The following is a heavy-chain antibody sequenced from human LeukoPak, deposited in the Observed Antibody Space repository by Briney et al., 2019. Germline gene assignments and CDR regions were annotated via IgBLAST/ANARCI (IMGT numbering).Heavy chain of an antibody. CDR1: GYSFTSYG. CDR2: ISTYNGNT. J-gene: IGHJ4*02. Sequence: ASVKVSCKASGYSFTSYGISWVRQAPGQGLEWMGWISTYNGNTNYAQKLQGRVTMTTDTSTSTAYMELRSLRSDDTAVYYRARHYCSGGSCYGVFDYWGQGTLVTVSS. D-gene: IGHD2-15*01. V-gene: IGHV1-18*01. CDR3: ARHYCSGGSCYGVFDY.